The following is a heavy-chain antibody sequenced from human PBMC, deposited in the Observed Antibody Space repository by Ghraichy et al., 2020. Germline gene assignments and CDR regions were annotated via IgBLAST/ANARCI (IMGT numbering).Heavy chain of an antibody. CDR2: IYYSGST. V-gene: IGHV4-39*01. CDR1: GGSISSSSYY. CDR3: ARSDLGAFDI. Sequence: SETLSLTCTVSGGSISSSSYYWGWIRQPPGKGLEWIGSIYYSGSTYYNPSLKSRVTISVDTSKNQFSLKLSSVTAADTAVYYCARSDLGAFDIWGQGTMVTVSS. J-gene: IGHJ3*02.